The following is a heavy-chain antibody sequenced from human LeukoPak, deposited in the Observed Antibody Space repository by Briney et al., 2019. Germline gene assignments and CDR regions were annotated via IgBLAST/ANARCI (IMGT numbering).Heavy chain of an antibody. CDR1: GGSISSYY. Sequence: SETLSLTCTVSGGSISSYYWSWIRQPPGKGLEWIGYIYYSGSTNYNPSLKSRVTISVDTSKNQFSLKLSSVTAADTAVYDCAGKKDAFDIWGQGTMVTVSS. CDR3: AGKKDAFDI. V-gene: IGHV4-59*01. CDR2: IYYSGST. J-gene: IGHJ3*02.